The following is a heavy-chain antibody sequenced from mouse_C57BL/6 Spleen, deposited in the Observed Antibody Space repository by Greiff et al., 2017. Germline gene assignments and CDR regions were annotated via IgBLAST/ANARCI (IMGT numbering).Heavy chain of an antibody. CDR3: TRTGPYYFDY. J-gene: IGHJ2*01. CDR2: IYPGNSDT. Sequence: DVQLQESGTVLARPGASVKMSCKTSGYTFTSYWMHWVKQRPGQGLEWIGAIYPGNSDTSYNQKFKGKAKLPAVTSASTAYMALSSLTNEDSAVYYCTRTGPYYFDYWGQGTTLTVSS. V-gene: IGHV1-5*01. D-gene: IGHD4-1*01. CDR1: GYTFTSYW.